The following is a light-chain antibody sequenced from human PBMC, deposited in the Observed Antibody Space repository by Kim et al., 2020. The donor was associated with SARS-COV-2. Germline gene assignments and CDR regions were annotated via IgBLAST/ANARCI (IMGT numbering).Light chain of an antibody. CDR3: AAWDDSLKMHV. CDR2: ATD. J-gene: IGLJ1*01. V-gene: IGLV1-44*01. Sequence: QRSTISCSGSSCYIAGNSVNWYQQVPGSAPKGLIYATDQRPSGVPDRISGSKSGTSASLAISGLLSDDEGDYYCAAWDDSLKMHVFGPGTKVTVL. CDR1: SCYIAGNS.